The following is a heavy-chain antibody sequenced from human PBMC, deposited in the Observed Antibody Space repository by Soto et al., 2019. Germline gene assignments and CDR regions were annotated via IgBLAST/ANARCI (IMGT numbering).Heavy chain of an antibody. V-gene: IGHV3-74*01. CDR2: INSDGSST. J-gene: IGHJ2*01. D-gene: IGHD1-26*01. Sequence: EVQLVESGGGLVQPGGSLRLSCAASGFTFSSYWMHWVRQAPGKGLVWVSRINSDGSSTSYADSVQGRFTISRDNAKNTLYLHMNSLRAEDTAVYYCARGGSLNWYFDLWGRGTLVTVSS. CDR3: ARGGSLNWYFDL. CDR1: GFTFSSYW.